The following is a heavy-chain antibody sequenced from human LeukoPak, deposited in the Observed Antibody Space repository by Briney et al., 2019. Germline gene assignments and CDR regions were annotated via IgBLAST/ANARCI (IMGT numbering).Heavy chain of an antibody. CDR1: GGSISSGDYY. D-gene: IGHD3-10*01. J-gene: IGHJ4*02. V-gene: IGHV4-30-2*01. Sequence: SQTLSLTCTVSGGSISSGDYYWSWIRQPPGKGLEWIGYVYHSGSTYYNPSLKSRVSMSVDRSNNRFSLTLTSVTAADTAVYYCASSYGSGSYSYDYWGQGTLVTVSS. CDR3: ASSYGSGSYSYDY. CDR2: VYHSGST.